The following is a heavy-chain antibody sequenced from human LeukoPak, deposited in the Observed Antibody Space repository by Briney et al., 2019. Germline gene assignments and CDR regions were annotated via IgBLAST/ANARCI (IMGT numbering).Heavy chain of an antibody. CDR1: GGSFSGYY. Sequence: PSETLSLTCAVYGGSFSGYYWSWIRQPPGKGLEWIGEINHSGSTNYNPSLKSRVTISVDTSKNQFSLKLSSVTAADTAVYYCARQGGEELLFDYWGQGTLVTVSS. CDR3: ARQGGEELLFDY. V-gene: IGHV4-34*01. CDR2: INHSGST. J-gene: IGHJ4*02. D-gene: IGHD3-10*01.